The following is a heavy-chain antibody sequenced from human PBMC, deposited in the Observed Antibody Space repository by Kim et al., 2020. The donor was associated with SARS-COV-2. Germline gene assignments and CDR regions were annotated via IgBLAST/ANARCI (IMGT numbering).Heavy chain of an antibody. V-gene: IGHV1-2*02. CDR3: ARAPNYYDSSGYYWAFDS. CDR1: GYTFTGYY. D-gene: IGHD3-22*01. Sequence: ASVKVSCKASGYTFTGYYMHWVRQAPGQGLEWMGWINPNSGGTNYAQKFQGRVTMTRDTSISTDSLELSRLRSDDTAVYYCARAPNYYDSSGYYWAFDSWGQGTLVTGAS. CDR2: INPNSGGT. J-gene: IGHJ4*02.